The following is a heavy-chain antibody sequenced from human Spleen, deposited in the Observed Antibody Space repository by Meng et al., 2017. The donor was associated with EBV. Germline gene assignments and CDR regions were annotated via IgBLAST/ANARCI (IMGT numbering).Heavy chain of an antibody. CDR3: STSQFDY. CDR1: GYTFTSYY. V-gene: IGHV1-46*01. D-gene: IGHD2/OR15-2a*01. Sequence: QGQLFQCGADVKKPWSSVKVSWEASGYTFTSYYVHWVRQAPGQGLEWVGIINPSDGSTSYAQKFQGRVTMTRDTSTSTVYMELSSLRSEDTAIYYCSTSQFDYWGQGTLVTVSS. CDR2: INPSDGST. J-gene: IGHJ4*02.